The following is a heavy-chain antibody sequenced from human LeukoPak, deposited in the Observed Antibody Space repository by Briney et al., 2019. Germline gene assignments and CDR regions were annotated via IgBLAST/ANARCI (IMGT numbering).Heavy chain of an antibody. J-gene: IGHJ3*02. CDR2: VYSGGST. Sequence: GGSLGLSCAASGFTVSSKYMSWVRQAPGKGLEWVSVVYSGGSTYYADSVKGRFTISRDNSKNTLYLQMNSLRAEDTAVYYCARWRLRSGDAFDIWGQGTMVTVSS. V-gene: IGHV3-53*01. D-gene: IGHD3-10*01. CDR3: ARWRLRSGDAFDI. CDR1: GFTVSSKY.